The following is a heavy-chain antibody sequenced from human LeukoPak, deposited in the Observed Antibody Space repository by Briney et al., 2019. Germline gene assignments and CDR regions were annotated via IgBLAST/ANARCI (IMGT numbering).Heavy chain of an antibody. V-gene: IGHV3-7*01. CDR3: ARHVPRGRSDFDC. Sequence: GGSLRLSCYVSGFTFSNHWMAWVRQTPGRGPEWVANIDEDGDVKSYAESVKGRFSVSRDNGRTSLYLQMNSLRAEDTAIYYCARHVPRGRSDFDCWGQGVLVTVSS. J-gene: IGHJ4*02. CDR1: GFTFSNHW. CDR2: IDEDGDVK. D-gene: IGHD5-12*01.